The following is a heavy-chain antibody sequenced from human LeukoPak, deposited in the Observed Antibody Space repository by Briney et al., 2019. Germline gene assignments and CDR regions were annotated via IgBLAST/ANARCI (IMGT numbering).Heavy chain of an antibody. J-gene: IGHJ6*03. CDR3: ARGIAAAGYYYYYMDV. V-gene: IGHV1-18*01. Sequence: ASLKVSSKPSRYTFTSYGISWVRQAPGQGRGWMGWISAYNGNTNYAQKLQGRVTMTTDTSTSTAYMELRSLRSDDTAVYYCARGIAAAGYYYYYMDVWGKGTRVSVSS. D-gene: IGHD6-13*01. CDR2: ISAYNGNT. CDR1: RYTFTSYG.